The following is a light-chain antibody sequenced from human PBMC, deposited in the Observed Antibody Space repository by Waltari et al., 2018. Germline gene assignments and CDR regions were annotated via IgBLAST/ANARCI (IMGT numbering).Light chain of an antibody. CDR3: QQYDISPLT. CDR2: GAS. Sequence: EIVLTQSPGTLSLSPGERANLSCRASQTVRTTYLAWYQQKPDQAPTLLIYGASSRATGIPDRFSGSGSGTDFSLTISSLEPEDFAVYYCQQYDISPLTFGGGTKLEIK. V-gene: IGKV3-20*01. J-gene: IGKJ4*01. CDR1: QTVRTTY.